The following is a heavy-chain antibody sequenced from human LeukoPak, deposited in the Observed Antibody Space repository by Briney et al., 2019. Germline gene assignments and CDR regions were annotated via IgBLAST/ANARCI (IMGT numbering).Heavy chain of an antibody. Sequence: SETLSLTCTVSGVSISSYYWSWIRQPPGKGLEWIGYIYYSGSTNYNPSLKSRVTISVDTSKNQFSLKLSSVTAADTAVYYCARREAYGYYYYGMDVWGQGTTVTVSS. J-gene: IGHJ6*02. V-gene: IGHV4-59*08. D-gene: IGHD4-17*01. CDR2: IYYSGST. CDR1: GVSISSYY. CDR3: ARREAYGYYYYGMDV.